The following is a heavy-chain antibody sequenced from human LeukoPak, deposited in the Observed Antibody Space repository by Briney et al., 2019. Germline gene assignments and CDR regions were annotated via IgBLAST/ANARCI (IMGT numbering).Heavy chain of an antibody. CDR1: GGSFSGYY. D-gene: IGHD5-18*01. CDR3: ARVKRIQLWLRGGWFDP. V-gene: IGHV4-34*01. J-gene: IGHJ5*02. CDR2: INHSGST. Sequence: SETLSLTCAVYGGSFSGYYWSWIRQPPGKELEWIGEINHSGSTNYNPSLKSRVTISVDTSKNQFSLKLSSVTAADTAVYYCARVKRIQLWLRGGWFDPWGQGTLVTVSS.